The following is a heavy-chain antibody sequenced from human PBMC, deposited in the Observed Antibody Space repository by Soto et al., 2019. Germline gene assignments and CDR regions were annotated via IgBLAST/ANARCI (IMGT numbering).Heavy chain of an antibody. V-gene: IGHV3-23*01. CDR3: ARDTDGLHY. CDR2: ISGSGDNT. Sequence: PGGSLRLSCAASGFTFSNYVMSWVRQAPGKGLEWVSSISGSGDNTYYADSAKGRFTISRDNSKNTLYLQMNSLRAEDTAVYYCARDTDGLHYWGQGTLVTVSS. CDR1: GFTFSNYV. J-gene: IGHJ4*02.